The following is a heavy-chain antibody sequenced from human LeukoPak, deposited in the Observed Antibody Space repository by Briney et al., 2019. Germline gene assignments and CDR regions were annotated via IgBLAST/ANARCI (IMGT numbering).Heavy chain of an antibody. V-gene: IGHV3-30-3*02. CDR2: ISYDGSDK. D-gene: IGHD1-26*01. CDR3: AKSSLRENYYYGMDV. CDR1: GFTFSSYA. J-gene: IGHJ6*02. Sequence: GGSLRLSCAASGFTFSSYAMHWVRQAPGKGLEWVAVISYDGSDKYYADSVKGRSTISRDNSKNTLYLQMNSLRAEDTAIYYCAKSSLRENYYYGMDVWGQGTTVTVSS.